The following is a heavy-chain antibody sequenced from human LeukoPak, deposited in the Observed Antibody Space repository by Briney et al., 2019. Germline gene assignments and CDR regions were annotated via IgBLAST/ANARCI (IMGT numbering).Heavy chain of an antibody. CDR1: GYTFTSYG. D-gene: IGHD2-15*01. J-gene: IGHJ6*03. V-gene: IGHV1-69*06. CDR2: IIPIFGTA. CDR3: ARDGYCSGGSCYSSPTHYYYYYMDV. Sequence: ASVKVSCKASGYTFTSYGISWVRQAPGQGLEWMGGIIPIFGTANYAQKFQGRVTITADKSTSTAYMELSSLRSEDTAVYYCARDGYCSGGSCYSSPTHYYYYYMDVWGKGTTVTVSS.